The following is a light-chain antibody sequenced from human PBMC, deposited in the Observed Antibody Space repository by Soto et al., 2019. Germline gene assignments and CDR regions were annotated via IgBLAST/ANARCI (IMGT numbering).Light chain of an antibody. V-gene: IGLV2-14*01. J-gene: IGLJ2*01. CDR3: SSYTSSSTVV. Sequence: QSALTQPASVSGSPGQSIIISCTGASSDVGAYNYVSWYQQHPGKAPKLMIYDVSNRPSGVSNRFSGSKSGNTASLTISGLQAEDEADYYCSSYTSSSTVVFGGGTKVTVL. CDR2: DVS. CDR1: SSDVGAYNY.